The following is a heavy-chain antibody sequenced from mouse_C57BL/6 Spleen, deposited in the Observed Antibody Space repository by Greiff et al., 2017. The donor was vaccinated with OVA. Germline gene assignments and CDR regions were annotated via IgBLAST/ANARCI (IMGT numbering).Heavy chain of an antibody. V-gene: IGHV5-4*01. CDR2: ISDGGSYT. J-gene: IGHJ4*01. D-gene: IGHD2-4*01. CDR1: GFTFSSYA. Sequence: DVQLVESGGGLVKPGGSLKLSCAASGFTFSSYAMSWVRQTPEKRLEWVATISDGGSYTYYPDNVKGRFTISRDNAKNNLYLQLSHLRSEDTDMDDWARGGIYYDPAYAMDYWGQGTAVTVSS. CDR3: ARGGIYYDPAYAMDY.